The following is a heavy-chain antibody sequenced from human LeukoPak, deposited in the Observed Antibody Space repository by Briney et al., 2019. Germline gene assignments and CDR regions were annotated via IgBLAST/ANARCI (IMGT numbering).Heavy chain of an antibody. CDR3: ARARHYYSGMDV. Sequence: GGSLRLSCAASGFTFSNYWISWVRQAPGKGLECVANINQDGSEKYYVDSVKGRFTISRDNAKNSLYLQMNSLRAEDTAVYYCARARHYYSGMDVWGQGTTVTVSS. CDR2: INQDGSEK. V-gene: IGHV3-7*01. CDR1: GFTFSNYW. J-gene: IGHJ6*02.